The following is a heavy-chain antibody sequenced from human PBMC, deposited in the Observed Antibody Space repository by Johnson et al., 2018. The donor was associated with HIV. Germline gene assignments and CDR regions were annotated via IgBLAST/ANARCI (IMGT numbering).Heavy chain of an antibody. Sequence: QVQLVESGGGVVQPGRSLRLSCAASGFTFSSYPMHWVRQAPGKGLQWVAVISYDGSNKYFADSVKGRFTISRDNSKNTVYLQMNSLRAEDTAVYYCATFGGGSFHAFDIWGQGTMVTVSS. V-gene: IGHV3-30*04. CDR1: GFTFSSYP. D-gene: IGHD1-26*01. CDR2: ISYDGSNK. CDR3: ATFGGGSFHAFDI. J-gene: IGHJ3*02.